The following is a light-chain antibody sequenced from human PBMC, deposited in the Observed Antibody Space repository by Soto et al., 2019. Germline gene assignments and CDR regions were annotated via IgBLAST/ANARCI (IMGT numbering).Light chain of an antibody. CDR3: QVWDSSSDPAVV. CDR1: NIGSKS. Sequence: SYELTQPPSVSVAPGKTARITCAENNIGSKSVHWYQQKPGQAPVLVIYYDSDRPSGIPERFSGSNSGNTATLTISRVEAGHEADYYCQVWDSSSDPAVVFGGGTKLTVL. V-gene: IGLV3-21*04. J-gene: IGLJ2*01. CDR2: YDS.